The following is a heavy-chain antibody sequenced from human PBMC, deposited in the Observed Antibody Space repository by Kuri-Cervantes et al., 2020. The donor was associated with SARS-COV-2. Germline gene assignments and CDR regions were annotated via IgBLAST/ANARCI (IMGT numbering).Heavy chain of an antibody. CDR2: IYYSGST. Sequence: SETLSLTCTVSGGSISSYYWSWIRQPPGKGLEWIGYIYYSGSTNYNPSLKSRVTISVDTSKNQFSLKLSSVTAADTAVYYCAREDMWERERAFDIWGQGTMVTVSS. CDR3: AREDMWERERAFDI. CDR1: GGSISSYY. V-gene: IGHV4-59*01. J-gene: IGHJ3*02. D-gene: IGHD1-26*01.